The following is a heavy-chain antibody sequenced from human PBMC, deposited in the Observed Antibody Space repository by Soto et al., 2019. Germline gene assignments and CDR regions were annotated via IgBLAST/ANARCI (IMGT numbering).Heavy chain of an antibody. V-gene: IGHV4-39*01. CDR2: VYYGGRS. CDR3: ARHALVGSYYYGMDV. Sequence: SETLSLTCTVSSAPVSSTTYTWGWIRQPPGKGLEWVASVYYGGRSYYNPTLNSRVTISVDTSKNQFSLKMTSVTAADTAMYYCARHALVGSYYYGMDVWGQGTTVTVSS. J-gene: IGHJ6*02. CDR1: SAPVSSTTYT. D-gene: IGHD2-21*01.